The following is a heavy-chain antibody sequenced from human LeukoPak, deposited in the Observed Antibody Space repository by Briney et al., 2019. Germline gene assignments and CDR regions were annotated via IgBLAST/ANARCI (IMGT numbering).Heavy chain of an antibody. J-gene: IGHJ4*02. V-gene: IGHV3-7*01. D-gene: IGHD1-26*01. Sequence: GGSLRLSCAASGFTFSSYWMSWVRQAPGKGLEWVVNIKQDGSEKYYVDSVKGRFTISRDNAKNSLYLQMNSLRAEDTAVYYCARDLVGATSDYWGQGTLVTVSS. CDR3: ARDLVGATSDY. CDR2: IKQDGSEK. CDR1: GFTFSSYW.